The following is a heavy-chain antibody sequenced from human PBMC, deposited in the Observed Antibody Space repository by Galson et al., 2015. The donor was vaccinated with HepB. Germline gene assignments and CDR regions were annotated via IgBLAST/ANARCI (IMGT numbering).Heavy chain of an antibody. D-gene: IGHD3-9*01. CDR3: YAWLYYYYGMDV. J-gene: IGHJ6*02. CDR1: GFTFSSYA. Sequence: SLRLSCAASGFTFSSYAMSWVRQAPGKGLEWVSAISGSGGSTYYADSVKGRFTIPRDNSKNTLYLQMNSLRAEDTAVYYCYAWLYYYYGMDVWGQGTTVTVSS. CDR2: ISGSGGST. V-gene: IGHV3-23*01.